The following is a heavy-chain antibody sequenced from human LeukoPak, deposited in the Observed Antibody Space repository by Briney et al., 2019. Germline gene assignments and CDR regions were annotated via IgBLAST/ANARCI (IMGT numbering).Heavy chain of an antibody. V-gene: IGHV4-30-4*01. CDR2: IYYSGST. J-gene: IGHJ4*02. D-gene: IGHD1-26*01. CDR1: GGSISSGDYY. CDR3: ARDRERGATYDY. Sequence: SQTLSLTCTVSGGSISSGDYYWSWIRQPPGKGLEWIGYIYYSGSTYYNPSLKSRVTVSVDTSKNQFSLKLSSVTATDTAVYYCARDRERGATYDYWGQGTLVTVSS.